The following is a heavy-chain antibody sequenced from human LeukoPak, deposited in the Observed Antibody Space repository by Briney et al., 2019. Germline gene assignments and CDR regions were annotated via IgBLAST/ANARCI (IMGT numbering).Heavy chain of an antibody. D-gene: IGHD2-2*01. CDR3: ARGGSTSCYWY. Sequence: KSSDTLSLTCAVSGYSINSGYYLGSIRQPPGKGLEWIGSIYHSGSTYYTPSLKSRVTISVDTSKNQFSLKLSSVTAADTAVYYCARGGSTSCYWYWGQGTLVTVSS. J-gene: IGHJ4*02. CDR2: IYHSGST. CDR1: GYSINSGYY. V-gene: IGHV4-38-2*01.